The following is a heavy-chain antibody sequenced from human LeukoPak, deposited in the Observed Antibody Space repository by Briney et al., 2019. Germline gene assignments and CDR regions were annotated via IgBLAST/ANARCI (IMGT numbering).Heavy chain of an antibody. D-gene: IGHD6-19*01. J-gene: IGHJ6*03. CDR3: ARVEVKAGNYYYYMDV. CDR1: GDSVSSNSAA. Sequence: SQTLSLTCAISGDSVSSNSAAWNWIRQSPSRGLEWLGRTYYRSKWYNDYAVSVKSRITINPDTSKNQFSLQLNSVTPEDTAVYYCARVEVKAGNYYYYMDVWGKGTTVTVSS. V-gene: IGHV6-1*01. CDR2: TYYRSKWYN.